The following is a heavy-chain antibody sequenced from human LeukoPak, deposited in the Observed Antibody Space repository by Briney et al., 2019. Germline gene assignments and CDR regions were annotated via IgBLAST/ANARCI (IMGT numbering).Heavy chain of an antibody. CDR1: GFTFSDHA. Sequence: TGGSLRLSCAASGFTFSDHAMHWVRQAPGKGLEWVSAVGIAADTFYPGSVKGRFTISRENAKNSLYLQMNSLRDEDTAVYYCVRQKKSHGNFDYWGQGTLVTVSS. V-gene: IGHV3-13*01. CDR2: VGIAADT. D-gene: IGHD1-26*01. CDR3: VRQKKSHGNFDY. J-gene: IGHJ4*02.